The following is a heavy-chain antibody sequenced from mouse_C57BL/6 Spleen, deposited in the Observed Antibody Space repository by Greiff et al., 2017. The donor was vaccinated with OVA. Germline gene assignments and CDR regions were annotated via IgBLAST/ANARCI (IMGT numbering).Heavy chain of an antibody. CDR3: ARGAGVTSWFAY. Sequence: VQLQQPGAELVRPGSSVKLSCKASGYTFTSYWMHWVKQRPIQGLEWIGNIDPSDSETHYNQKFKDKATLTVDKSSSTAYMQLSSLTSEDSAVYYCARGAGVTSWFAYWGQGTLVTVSA. D-gene: IGHD2-2*01. CDR2: IDPSDSET. V-gene: IGHV1-52*01. J-gene: IGHJ3*01. CDR1: GYTFTSYW.